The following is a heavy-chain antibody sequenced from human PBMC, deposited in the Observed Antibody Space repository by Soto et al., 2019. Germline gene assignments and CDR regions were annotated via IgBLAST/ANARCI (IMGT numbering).Heavy chain of an antibody. CDR1: GYTFTSYG. Sequence: ASVKISCKASGYTFTSYGISWVRQAPGQGLEWMGWISAYNGNTNYAQKLQGRVTMTTDTSTSTAYMELRSLRSEDTAVYYCASPPSTSADYYGMDVWGQGTTVTVSS. CDR3: ASPPSTSADYYGMDV. CDR2: ISAYNGNT. J-gene: IGHJ6*02. D-gene: IGHD2-2*01. V-gene: IGHV1-18*01.